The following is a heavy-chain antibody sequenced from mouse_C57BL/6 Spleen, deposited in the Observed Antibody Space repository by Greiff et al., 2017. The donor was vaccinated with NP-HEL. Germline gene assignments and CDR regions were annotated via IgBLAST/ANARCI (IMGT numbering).Heavy chain of an antibody. CDR1: GYTFTSYG. Sequence: VQLQQSGAELARPGASVKLSCKASGYTFTSYGISWVKQRTGQGLEWIGEIYPRSGNTYYNEKFKGKATLTADKSSSTAYMELRSLTSEDSAVYFCANGGDYDGYYYAMDYWGQGTSVTVSS. J-gene: IGHJ4*01. CDR2: IYPRSGNT. V-gene: IGHV1-81*01. CDR3: ANGGDYDGYYYAMDY. D-gene: IGHD2-4*01.